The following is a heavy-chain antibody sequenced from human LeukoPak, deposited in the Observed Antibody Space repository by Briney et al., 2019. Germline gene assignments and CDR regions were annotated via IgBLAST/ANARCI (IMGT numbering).Heavy chain of an antibody. CDR3: ARIDPLVRGVSGYFDY. CDR2: IDWDDDK. J-gene: IGHJ4*02. V-gene: IGHV2-70*04. Sequence: SGPALVKPTQTLTLTCTFSGFSLSTNGMRVSWIRQPPVKALEWLARIDWDDDKFYSTSLKTRLTISKDTSKNQVVLTMTNMDPVDTATYYCARIDPLVRGVSGYFDYWGQGTLVTVSS. D-gene: IGHD3-10*01. CDR1: GFSLSTNGMR.